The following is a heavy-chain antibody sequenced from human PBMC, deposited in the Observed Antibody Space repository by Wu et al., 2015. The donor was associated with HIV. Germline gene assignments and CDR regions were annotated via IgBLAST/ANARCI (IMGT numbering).Heavy chain of an antibody. CDR1: GYTFTSYD. D-gene: IGHD3-22*01. Sequence: QVQLVQSGAEVKKPGASVKVSCKASGYTFTSYDINWVRQATGQGLEWMGWMNPNSGNTGYAQKFQGRVTMTRNTSISTAYMELSSPRSEDTAVYYCARVPQSYDSSGYNWFDPWAREPWSPSPQ. V-gene: IGHV1-8*01. J-gene: IGHJ5*02. CDR3: ARVPQSYDSSGYNWFDP. CDR2: MNPNSGNT.